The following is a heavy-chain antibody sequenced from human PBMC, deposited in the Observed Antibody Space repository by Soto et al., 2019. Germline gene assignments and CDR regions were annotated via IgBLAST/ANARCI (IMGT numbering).Heavy chain of an antibody. Sequence: QVQLQESGPGLVKPSETLSLTCTVSGGSISSYYWSWIRQPPGKGLEWIGYIYYSGSTNYNPSLKNLVTISVDPSKNHIPLKRRSVTATDTAVYYCTSSGAAGAQSDAFDIWGQGTMVTVSS. D-gene: IGHD6-13*01. V-gene: IGHV4-59*08. CDR3: TSSGAAGAQSDAFDI. J-gene: IGHJ3*02. CDR1: GGSISSYY. CDR2: IYYSGST.